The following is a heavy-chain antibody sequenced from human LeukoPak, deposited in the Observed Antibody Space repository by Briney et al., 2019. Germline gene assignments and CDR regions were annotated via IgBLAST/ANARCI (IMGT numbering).Heavy chain of an antibody. Sequence: GGSLRLSCAASGFTFSSYGMHWVRQAPGKGLEWVAFIRYDGSNKYYADSVKGRFTISRDNSKNTLYLQMNSLRAEDTAVYYCAKDAFGNVAAAGTFDYWGQGTLVTVSS. CDR3: AKDAFGNVAAAGTFDY. V-gene: IGHV3-30*02. J-gene: IGHJ4*02. CDR2: IRYDGSNK. D-gene: IGHD6-13*01. CDR1: GFTFSSYG.